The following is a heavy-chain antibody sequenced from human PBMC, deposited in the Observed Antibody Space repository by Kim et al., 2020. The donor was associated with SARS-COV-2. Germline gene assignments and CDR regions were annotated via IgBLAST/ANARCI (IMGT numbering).Heavy chain of an antibody. CDR3: ARGISGRGHVDR. V-gene: IGHV3-23*01. J-gene: IGHJ4*02. Sequence: GGSLRLSCAASGFSFGSYAMNWVRQAPGKGLEWLSTIGETGSHIYYADSVRGRFIVSRDNSKNTIYLHMNILRAEDTAVYYCARGISGRGHVDRWGQGILATVS. CDR2: IGETGSHI. D-gene: IGHD6-19*01. CDR1: GFSFGSYA.